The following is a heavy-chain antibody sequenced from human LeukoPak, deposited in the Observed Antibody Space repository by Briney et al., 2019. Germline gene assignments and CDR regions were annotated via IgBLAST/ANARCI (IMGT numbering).Heavy chain of an antibody. D-gene: IGHD4-17*01. Sequence: GASVKVSCKASGYTFIDYYMHWVRQAPGQGLEWMGWISAYNGNTNYAQKLQGRVTMTTDTSTSTAYMELRSLRSDDTAVYYCARAPYGDYDSVFGESDYWGQGTLVTVSS. CDR3: ARAPYGDYDSVFGESDY. J-gene: IGHJ4*02. CDR1: GYTFIDYY. V-gene: IGHV1-18*04. CDR2: ISAYNGNT.